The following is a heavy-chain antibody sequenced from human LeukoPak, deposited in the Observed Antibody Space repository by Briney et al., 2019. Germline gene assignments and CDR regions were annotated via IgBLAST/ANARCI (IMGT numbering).Heavy chain of an antibody. CDR2: IYYSGST. CDR1: GGSISSYY. J-gene: IGHJ6*03. V-gene: IGHV4-59*01. Sequence: SETLSLTCTVSGGSISSYYWSWIRQPPGKGLEWIGYIYYSGSTNYNPSLKSRVTISVDTSKNQFSLKLNSVTAADTAVYYCARVGIVVVPAAPRYYYYYMDVWGKGTTVTVSS. CDR3: ARVGIVVVPAAPRYYYYYMDV. D-gene: IGHD2-2*01.